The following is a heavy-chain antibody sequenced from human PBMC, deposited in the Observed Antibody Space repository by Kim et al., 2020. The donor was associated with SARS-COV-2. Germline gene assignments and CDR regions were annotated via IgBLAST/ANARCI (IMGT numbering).Heavy chain of an antibody. CDR2: ISSSSSTI. CDR1: GFTFSSYS. Sequence: GGSLRLSCAASGFTFSSYSMNWVRQAPGKGLEWVSYISSSSSTIYYADSVKGRFTISRDNAKNSLYLQMNSLRDEDTAVYYCAAGGGDDYVWGKPPGFDYWGQGTLVTVSS. D-gene: IGHD3-16*01. CDR3: AAGGGDDYVWGKPPGFDY. V-gene: IGHV3-48*02. J-gene: IGHJ4*02.